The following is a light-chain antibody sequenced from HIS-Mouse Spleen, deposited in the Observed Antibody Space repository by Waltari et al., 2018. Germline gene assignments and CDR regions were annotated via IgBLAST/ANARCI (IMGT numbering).Light chain of an antibody. V-gene: IGLV6-57*02. CDR3: QSYDSSNTWV. CDR2: EDN. CDR1: SGSIASHH. J-gene: IGLJ3*02. Sequence: NFMLTQPHSVSESPGKTVTISCTGSSGSIASHHVQWYQQRPGSAPTTVIYEDNQRPSGVPDRFSGSIDSSSNSASLTISGLKTEDEADYYCQSYDSSNTWVFGGGTKLTVL.